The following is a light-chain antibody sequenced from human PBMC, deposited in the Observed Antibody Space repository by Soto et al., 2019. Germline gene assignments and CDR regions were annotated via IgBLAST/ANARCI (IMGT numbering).Light chain of an antibody. CDR3: QQRTNWPPWT. J-gene: IGKJ1*01. CDR2: DAS. V-gene: IGKV3-11*02. CDR1: ENIATY. Sequence: EIVLTQSPATLSLSPGERATLSCRASENIATYLAWYQQNPGQAPRLLISDASKRAPGIPARFSGSGSGRDFTLTISSLEPEDFLIYYCQQRTNWPPWTFGQGTKVEIK.